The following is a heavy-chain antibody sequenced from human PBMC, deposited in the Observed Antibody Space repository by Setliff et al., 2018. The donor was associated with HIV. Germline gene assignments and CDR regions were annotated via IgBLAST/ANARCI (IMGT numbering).Heavy chain of an antibody. CDR2: ISSDGNYK. CDR1: GFIFSAYN. CDR3: ARDERWSLDY. Sequence: GGSLRLSCAASGFIFSAYNMHWARQAPGKGLEWVTFISSDGNYKIYADSVKGRFTVSRDNSKNTVYLQVNSLRPEDTAVYYCARDERWSLDYWGQGTLVRLL. J-gene: IGHJ4*02. V-gene: IGHV3-30*02. D-gene: IGHD2-8*01.